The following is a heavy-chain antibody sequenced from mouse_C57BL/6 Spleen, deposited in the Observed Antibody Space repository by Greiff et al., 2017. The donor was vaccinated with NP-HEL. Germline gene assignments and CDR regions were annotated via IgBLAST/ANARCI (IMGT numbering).Heavy chain of an antibody. Sequence: VQLKESGPELVKPGASVKMSCKASGYTFTDYNMHWVKQSHGKSLEWIGYINPNNGGTSYNQKFKGKATLTVNKSSSTAYMELRSLTSEDSAVYYCYYGNPFYAMDYWGQGTSVTVSS. CDR3: YYGNPFYAMDY. CDR2: INPNNGGT. D-gene: IGHD2-1*01. J-gene: IGHJ4*01. V-gene: IGHV1-22*01. CDR1: GYTFTDYN.